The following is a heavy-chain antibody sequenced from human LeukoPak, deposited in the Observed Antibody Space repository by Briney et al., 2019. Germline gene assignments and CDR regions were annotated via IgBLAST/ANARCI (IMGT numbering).Heavy chain of an antibody. J-gene: IGHJ2*01. Sequence: ASVKVSCKASGYNFSKYGISWVRQAPGQGLEWMGWIDTNTGNPTYAQGFTGRFVFSLDTSVSTAYLQISSLKAEDTAVYYCARDQRGDSYGFDLWGRGTLVTVSS. V-gene: IGHV7-4-1*02. CDR2: IDTNTGNP. CDR3: ARDQRGDSYGFDL. CDR1: GYNFSKYG. D-gene: IGHD5-18*01.